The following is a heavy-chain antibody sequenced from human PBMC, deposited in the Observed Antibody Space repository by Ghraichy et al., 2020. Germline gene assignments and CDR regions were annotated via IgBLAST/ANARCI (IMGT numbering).Heavy chain of an antibody. CDR2: INPSGGST. CDR3: ARDLSVYGMDV. CDR1: GYTFTSYY. Sequence: ASVKVSCKASGYTFTSYYMHWVRKAPGQGLEWMGIINPSGGSTSYAQKFQGRVTMTRDTSTSTVYMELSSLRSEDTAVYYCARDLSVYGMDVWGQGTTVTVSS. J-gene: IGHJ6*02. V-gene: IGHV1-46*01.